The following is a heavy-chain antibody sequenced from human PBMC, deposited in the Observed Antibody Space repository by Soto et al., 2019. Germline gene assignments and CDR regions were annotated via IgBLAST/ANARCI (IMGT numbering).Heavy chain of an antibody. CDR2: INAGDGNT. V-gene: IGHV1-3*01. J-gene: IGHJ4*02. D-gene: IGHD6-13*01. CDR3: ARDESIAAAPALDY. CDR1: GYTFTSYA. Sequence: GASVKVSCKASGYTFTSYAMHWVRQAPGQRLEWMGWINAGDGNTKYSEKFQGRITSNKDTSAMKAYMELISLRSEDMSVYDCARDESIAAAPALDYWGQGTLVTVSS.